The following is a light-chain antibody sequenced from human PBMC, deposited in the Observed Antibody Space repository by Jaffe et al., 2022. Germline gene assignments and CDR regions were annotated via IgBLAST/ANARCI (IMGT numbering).Light chain of an antibody. CDR2: DIS. CDR1: TGAVTSGHC. CDR3: LLLYNAGARV. Sequence: QAVVTQEPSLTVSPGGTVTLTCGSSTGAVTSGHCPYWIQQKPGQVPRTLIYDISNKVSWTPGRFSGSLLGDKAALTLSGAQPEDEAEYYCLLLYNAGARVFGGGTKLTVL. V-gene: IGLV7-46*01. J-gene: IGLJ3*02.